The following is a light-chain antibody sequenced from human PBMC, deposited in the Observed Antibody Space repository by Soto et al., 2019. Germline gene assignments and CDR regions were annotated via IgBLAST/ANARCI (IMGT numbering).Light chain of an antibody. CDR2: NNN. J-gene: IGLJ1*01. CDR1: TSNIGSNT. Sequence: QSVVTQPPSASGTPGQRVTISCSGSTSNIGSNTVNWYQQLPGTAPKLLIYNNNERPSGVPDRFSGSKSDNSASLAISGLQSDDEADYYCGAWDDSLNGNYVFGTGTKVTVL. V-gene: IGLV1-44*01. CDR3: GAWDDSLNGNYV.